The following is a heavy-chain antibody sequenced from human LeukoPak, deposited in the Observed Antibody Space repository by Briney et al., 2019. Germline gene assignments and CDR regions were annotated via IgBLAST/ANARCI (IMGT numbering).Heavy chain of an antibody. V-gene: IGHV3-30*18. CDR1: GFTFSSYG. D-gene: IGHD3-22*01. CDR2: VSYDGSNK. J-gene: IGHJ4*02. Sequence: GGSLRLSCAASGFTFSSYGMHWVRQAPGKGLEWVAVVSYDGSNKYYADSVKGRFTISRDNSKNTLYLQMNSLRAEDTAVYYCAKGLGYYYDSSGTRSPFDYWGQGTLVTVSS. CDR3: AKGLGYYYDSSGTRSPFDY.